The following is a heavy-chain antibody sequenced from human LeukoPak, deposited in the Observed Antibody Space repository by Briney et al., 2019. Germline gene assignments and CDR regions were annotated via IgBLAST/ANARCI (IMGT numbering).Heavy chain of an antibody. CDR2: IKSKTDGGTT. CDR1: GFTFSNAW. CDR3: TTITMIVVVTDY. J-gene: IGHJ4*02. V-gene: IGHV3-15*01. D-gene: IGHD3-22*01. Sequence: GGSLRLSCAAPGFTFSNAWMSWVRQAPGKGLEWVGRIKSKTDGGTTDYAAPVKGRFTISRDDSKNTLYLQMNSLKTEDTAVYYCTTITMIVVVTDYWGQGTLVAVSS.